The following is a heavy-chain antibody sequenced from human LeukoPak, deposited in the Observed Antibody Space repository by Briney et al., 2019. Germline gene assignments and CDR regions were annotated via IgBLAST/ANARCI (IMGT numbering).Heavy chain of an antibody. J-gene: IGHJ3*02. CDR1: GFTVSSNY. V-gene: IGHV3-66*01. D-gene: IGHD3-22*01. CDR2: IYSGGST. Sequence: GGSLRLSCAVSGFTVSSNYMSWVRQAPGKGLEWVSVIYSGGSTYYADSVKDRFTISRDNSKNTLYLQMNSLRPEDTAMYYCAKGRVDYYDSSDALDIWGQGTMVTVSS. CDR3: AKGRVDYYDSSDALDI.